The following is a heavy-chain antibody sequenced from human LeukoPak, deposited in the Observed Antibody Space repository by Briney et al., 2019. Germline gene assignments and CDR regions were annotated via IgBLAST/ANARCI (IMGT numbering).Heavy chain of an antibody. V-gene: IGHV3-74*01. CDR2: INSDGSST. J-gene: IGHJ4*02. CDR1: GFTFSSYW. Sequence: PGGSLRLSCAASGFTFSSYWMHWVRQAPGKGLVWVSRINSDGSSTSYADSVKGRFTISRDNAKNSLYLQMNSLRAEDTAVYYCARDPLAYCGGDCYTKHFDYWGQGTLVTVSS. D-gene: IGHD2-21*02. CDR3: ARDPLAYCGGDCYTKHFDY.